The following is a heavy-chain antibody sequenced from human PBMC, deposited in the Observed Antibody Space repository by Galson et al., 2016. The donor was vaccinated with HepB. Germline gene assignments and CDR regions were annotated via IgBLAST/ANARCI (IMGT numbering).Heavy chain of an antibody. CDR2: IDPGDSYT. J-gene: IGHJ6*04. D-gene: IGHD3-3*01. V-gene: IGHV5-10-1*01. CDR3: ARSDFGVVKGDV. Sequence: QSGAEVKKPGESLTISCKGSGYTFTNFWISWVRQMPGKGLEWMGRIDPGDSYTNYSPSFQGHVTISADQSLSTAYLQWSSLKASDTAMYYCARSDFGVVKGDVWGKGTTVTVSS. CDR1: GYTFTNFW.